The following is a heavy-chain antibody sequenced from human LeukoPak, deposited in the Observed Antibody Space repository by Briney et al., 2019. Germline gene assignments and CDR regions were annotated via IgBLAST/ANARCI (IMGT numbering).Heavy chain of an antibody. CDR3: ARDLVWFGESSPTNWFDP. D-gene: IGHD3-10*01. V-gene: IGHV4-4*02. CDR2: IYHSGST. Sequence: SGTLSLTCAVSGGSIRSSNWWSWVRQPPGKGLEWIGEIYHSGSTNYNPSLKSRVTISVDKSKNQFSLKLSSVTAADTAVYYCARDLVWFGESSPTNWFDPWGQGTLVTVSS. CDR1: GGSIRSSNW. J-gene: IGHJ5*02.